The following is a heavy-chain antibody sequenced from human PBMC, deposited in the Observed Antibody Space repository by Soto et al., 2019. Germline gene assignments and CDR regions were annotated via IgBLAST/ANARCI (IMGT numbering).Heavy chain of an antibody. CDR3: ARGRITGTATMGY. D-gene: IGHD1-20*01. Sequence: QVQLQQWGAGLLKPSETLSLTCAVYGRSFSNYYWSWIRQPPGKGMEWIREINHSGSTNYNPSLNRRVTIAVDTSKSQFSLKLCSVTAADTAVYYCARGRITGTATMGYWGQGTLVTVSS. CDR1: GRSFSNYY. CDR2: INHSGST. V-gene: IGHV4-34*01. J-gene: IGHJ4*02.